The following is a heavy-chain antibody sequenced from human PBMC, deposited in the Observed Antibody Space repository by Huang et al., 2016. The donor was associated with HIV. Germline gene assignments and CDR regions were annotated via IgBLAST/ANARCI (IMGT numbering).Heavy chain of an antibody. CDR2: SFSDDYDT. V-gene: IGHV5-51*01. J-gene: IGHJ4*02. CDR3: ARRFSSSSGYFDY. D-gene: IGHD6-6*01. Sequence: VQLVQSGAEVNKPGESLKISCKGSGYSFSSYWIAWVRPMPGKGLEWMGISFSDDYDTTYRPSFEGQVTISADKAIGTAYQQWSSLKASDTAMYYCARRFSSSSGYFDYWGQGSLVTVSS. CDR1: GYSFSSYW.